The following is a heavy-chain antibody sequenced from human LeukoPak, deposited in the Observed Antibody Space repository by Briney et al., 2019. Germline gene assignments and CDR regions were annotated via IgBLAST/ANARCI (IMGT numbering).Heavy chain of an antibody. J-gene: IGHJ4*02. CDR2: ISYDGSNK. CDR3: AKDGSGSWRPDY. Sequence: GGSLRLSCAASGFTFSSSAMSWVRQAPGKGLEWVAVISYDGSNKYYADSVKGRFTISRDNSKNTLYLQMNSLRAEDTAVYYCAKDGSGSWRPDYWGQGTLVTVSS. CDR1: GFTFSSSA. D-gene: IGHD1-26*01. V-gene: IGHV3-30*18.